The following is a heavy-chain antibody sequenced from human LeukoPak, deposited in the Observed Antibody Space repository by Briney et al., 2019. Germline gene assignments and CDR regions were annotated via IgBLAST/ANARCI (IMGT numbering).Heavy chain of an antibody. CDR2: INPSGGST. V-gene: IGHV1-46*01. Sequence: ASVKVSCKASVYTFTIYYVHWVRQSPGQGLEWMGIINPSGGSTNYAQKFQDRVTITRDTSTTTVYMELSSLISEDTAIYYCARHLAARDYWGQGTLVTVSS. CDR1: VYTFTIYY. D-gene: IGHD6-19*01. CDR3: ARHLAARDY. J-gene: IGHJ4*02.